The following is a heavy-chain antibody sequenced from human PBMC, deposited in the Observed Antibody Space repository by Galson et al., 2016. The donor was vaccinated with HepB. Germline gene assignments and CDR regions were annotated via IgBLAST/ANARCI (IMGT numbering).Heavy chain of an antibody. CDR3: TRDASGSYYPPFDY. D-gene: IGHD3-22*01. CDR1: GFSFSGSA. Sequence: SLRLSCAASGFSFSGSAMHWVRQASGKGLEWVGLIRSKPNNYATAYAASVKGRFTISRDDSKNTAYLQMNSLNTEDTAVYFCTRDASGSYYPPFDYWGLGTLVTVSS. V-gene: IGHV3-73*01. J-gene: IGHJ4*02. CDR2: IRSKPNNYAT.